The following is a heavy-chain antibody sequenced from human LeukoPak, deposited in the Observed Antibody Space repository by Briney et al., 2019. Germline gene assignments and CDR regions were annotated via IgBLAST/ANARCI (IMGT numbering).Heavy chain of an antibody. CDR3: AKPAVEAGLYYYYYYMDV. D-gene: IGHD6-19*01. Sequence: QPGGSLRLSCAAPGFTFSSYAMSWVRQAPGKGLEWVSAISGSGGSTYYADSVKGRFTISRDNSKNTLYLQMNSLRAEDTAVYYCAKPAVEAGLYYYYYYMDVWGKGTTVTVSS. CDR1: GFTFSSYA. CDR2: ISGSGGST. J-gene: IGHJ6*03. V-gene: IGHV3-23*01.